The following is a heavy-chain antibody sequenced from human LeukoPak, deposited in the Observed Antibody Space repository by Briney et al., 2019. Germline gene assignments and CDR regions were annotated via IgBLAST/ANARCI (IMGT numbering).Heavy chain of an antibody. J-gene: IGHJ4*02. CDR2: IYYSGST. D-gene: IGHD3/OR15-3a*01. V-gene: IGHV4-59*01. CDR1: GGSISSYY. Sequence: SETLSLTCTVSGGSISSYYWSWIRQPPGKGLEWIGYIYYSGSTNYNPSLKSRVTISVDTSKNQFSLKLSSVTAADTAVYYCARGVWTRRSYYFDYWGQGTLVTVSS. CDR3: ARGVWTRRSYYFDY.